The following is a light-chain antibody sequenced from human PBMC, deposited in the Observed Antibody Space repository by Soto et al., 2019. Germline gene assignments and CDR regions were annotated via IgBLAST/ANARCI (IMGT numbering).Light chain of an antibody. CDR2: EVS. V-gene: IGLV2-14*01. CDR1: SSDVGAYNY. Sequence: QSALTQPASVSGSPGQSITISCTGTSSDVGAYNYVSWYQQHPGKAPRLMISEVSNRPSGVSNRFSGSKSGNSASLTISGLQAEEEADYYCSSYTGSSTLYVFGTGTKLTVL. J-gene: IGLJ1*01. CDR3: SSYTGSSTLYV.